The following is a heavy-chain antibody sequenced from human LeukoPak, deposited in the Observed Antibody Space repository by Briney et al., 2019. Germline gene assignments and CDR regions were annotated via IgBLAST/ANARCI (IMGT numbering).Heavy chain of an antibody. J-gene: IGHJ4*02. CDR2: ISSSGSTK. V-gene: IGHV3-48*03. D-gene: IGHD3-22*01. CDR3: ARDREIVGFDY. Sequence: GGSLRLSCAASGFTFSSYEMNWVRQAPGKGLEWVSYISSSGSTKYYAESVKGRFTISRDNAKNSLYLQMNSLRAEDTALYYCARDREIVGFDYWGQGTLVTVSS. CDR1: GFTFSSYE.